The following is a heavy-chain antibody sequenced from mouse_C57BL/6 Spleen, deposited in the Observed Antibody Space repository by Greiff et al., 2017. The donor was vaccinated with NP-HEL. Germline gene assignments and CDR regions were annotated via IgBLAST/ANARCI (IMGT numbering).Heavy chain of an antibody. D-gene: IGHD2-4*01. CDR2: INPSKVGT. J-gene: IGHJ3*01. V-gene: IGHV1-53*01. Sequence: QVQLRQPGPERVKPGASVKLSCKASGYTFTSSWLHWVRQRPGQGLGWMGNINPSKVGTNYNEKVKSKATLTVDKSSSTAYMQLSSLTSEDSAVYYCARAIYYDYDGEAWFAYWGQGTLVTVSA. CDR1: GYTFTSSW. CDR3: ARAIYYDYDGEAWFAY.